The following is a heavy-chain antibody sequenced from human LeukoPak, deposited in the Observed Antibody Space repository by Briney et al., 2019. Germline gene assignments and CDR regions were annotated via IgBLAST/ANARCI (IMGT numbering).Heavy chain of an antibody. V-gene: IGHV1-2*02. Sequence: ASVKVSCKASGYTFTGYYMHWVRQAPGQGLEWMGWINPNSGGTNYAQKFQGRVTMTRDTSISTAYMELSRLRSDDTAVYYCARFTNWSAGNAFDIWGQGTMVTVSS. J-gene: IGHJ3*02. D-gene: IGHD1-1*01. CDR1: GYTFTGYY. CDR2: INPNSGGT. CDR3: ARFTNWSAGNAFDI.